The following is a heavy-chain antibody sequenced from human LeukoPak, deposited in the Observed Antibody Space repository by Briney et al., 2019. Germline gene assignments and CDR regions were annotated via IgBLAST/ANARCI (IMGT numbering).Heavy chain of an antibody. CDR1: GYTFTGYY. CDR3: ARGALLRYSYGSGSFYPSDY. CDR2: INPNSGGT. Sequence: ASVKVSCKASGYTFTGYYMHWVRQAPGQGLEWMGWINPNSGGTNYAQKFQGRVTMTRDTSISTAYMELSRLRSDDTAVYYCARGALLRYSYGSGSFYPSDYWGQGTLVTVSS. V-gene: IGHV1-2*02. J-gene: IGHJ4*02. D-gene: IGHD3-10*01.